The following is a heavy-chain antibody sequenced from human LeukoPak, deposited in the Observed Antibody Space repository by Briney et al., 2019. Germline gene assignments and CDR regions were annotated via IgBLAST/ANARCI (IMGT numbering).Heavy chain of an antibody. CDR1: GFTFSSYV. V-gene: IGHV3-23*01. CDR3: AKPTNDFWSGYPPGWFDP. CDR2: ISGSGGST. J-gene: IGHJ5*02. Sequence: GGSLRLSCAASGFTFSSYVMSWVRQAPGKGLEWVSAISGSGGSTYHADSVEGRFTISRDNSKNTLFLQMNSLRAEDTAVYYCAKPTNDFWSGYPPGWFDPWGQGTQVTVSS. D-gene: IGHD3-3*01.